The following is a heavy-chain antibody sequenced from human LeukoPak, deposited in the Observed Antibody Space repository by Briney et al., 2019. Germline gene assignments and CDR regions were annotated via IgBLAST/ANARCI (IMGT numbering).Heavy chain of an antibody. CDR1: GYTFTGYY. Sequence: ASVKVSCKASGYTFTGYYMHWVRQAPGQGLEWMGWINPNSGGTNYAQKFQGRVTMTRDTSISTAYMELSRLRSDDTAVYYCAMGGLYCSSTSCYLDYWGQGTLVTVSS. CDR2: INPNSGGT. CDR3: AMGGLYCSSTSCYLDY. D-gene: IGHD2-2*01. J-gene: IGHJ4*02. V-gene: IGHV1-2*02.